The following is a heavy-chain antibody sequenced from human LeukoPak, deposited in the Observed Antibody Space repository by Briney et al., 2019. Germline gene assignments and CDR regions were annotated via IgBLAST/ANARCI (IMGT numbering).Heavy chain of an antibody. Sequence: SETLSLTCTVSGGSISSHYWSWIRQPPGKGLEWIGYPYYSGSTNYNPSLKSRVTISVDTSKNQFSLELSSVTAADTAVYYCARGAYGDYWAPSSFDYWGQGTLVTVSS. V-gene: IGHV4-59*11. J-gene: IGHJ4*02. D-gene: IGHD4-17*01. CDR2: PYYSGST. CDR3: ARGAYGDYWAPSSFDY. CDR1: GGSISSHY.